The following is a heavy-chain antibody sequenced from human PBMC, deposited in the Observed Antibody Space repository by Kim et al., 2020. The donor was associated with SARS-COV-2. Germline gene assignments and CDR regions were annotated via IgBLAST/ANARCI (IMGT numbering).Heavy chain of an antibody. CDR3: ARDSVTQYYYYYYMDV. CDR1: GGSISSYY. Sequence: SETLSLTCTVSGGSISSYYWSWIRQPAGKGLEWIGRIYTSGSTNYNPSLKSRVTMSVDTSKNQFSLKLSSVTAADTAVYYCARDSVTQYYYYYYMDVWGKGTTVTVSS. D-gene: IGHD4-4*01. V-gene: IGHV4-4*07. CDR2: IYTSGST. J-gene: IGHJ6*03.